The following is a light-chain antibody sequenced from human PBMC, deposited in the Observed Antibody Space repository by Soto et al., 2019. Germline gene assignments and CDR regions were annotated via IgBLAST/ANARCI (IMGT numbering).Light chain of an antibody. CDR3: GTWDSSLSAGV. Sequence: QSVLTQPPSVSAAPGQKGTISCSGSSSNIGNNYVSWYQQLPGTAPKLLIYDNNKRPSGIPDRLSGSKSGTSATLGITGLQTGDEADYYCGTWDSSLSAGVFGGGTKLTVL. J-gene: IGLJ2*01. CDR2: DNN. CDR1: SSNIGNNY. V-gene: IGLV1-51*01.